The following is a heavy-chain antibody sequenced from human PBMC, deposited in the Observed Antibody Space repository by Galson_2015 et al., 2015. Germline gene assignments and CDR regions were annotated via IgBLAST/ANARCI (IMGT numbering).Heavy chain of an antibody. CDR1: GDSISSSIW. D-gene: IGHD3-22*01. J-gene: IGHJ4*02. CDR3: ARKYYDSSGQFDY. V-gene: IGHV4-4*02. Sequence: SETLSLTCAVSGDSISSSIWWSWVRQPPGKGLEWIGEIYHSGSTNYSPSLKSRVTISVDKSKNQFSLKMTSVTAADTAMYYCARKYYDSSGQFDYWGQGTLFTVSS. CDR2: IYHSGST.